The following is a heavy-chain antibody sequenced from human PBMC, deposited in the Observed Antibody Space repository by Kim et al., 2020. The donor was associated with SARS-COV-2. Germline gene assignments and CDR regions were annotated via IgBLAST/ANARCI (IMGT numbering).Heavy chain of an antibody. CDR3: ARLIVGATFRIFDI. CDR1: GGSISSYY. V-gene: IGHV4-59*08. Sequence: SETLSLTCTVSGGSISSYYWSWIRQPPGKGLEWIGYIYYSGSTNYNPSLKSRVTISVDTSKNQFSLKLSSVTAADTAVYYCARLIVGATFRIFDIWGQGTMVTVSS. J-gene: IGHJ3*02. CDR2: IYYSGST. D-gene: IGHD1-26*01.